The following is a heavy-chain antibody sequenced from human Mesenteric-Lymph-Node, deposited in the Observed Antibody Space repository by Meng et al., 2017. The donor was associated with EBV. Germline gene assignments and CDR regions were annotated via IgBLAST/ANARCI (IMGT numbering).Heavy chain of an antibody. CDR1: GYTLTTYG. J-gene: IGHJ4*02. Sequence: VQLVQSGVEVKKPGASMKVSCKASGYTLTTYGITWVRQAPGQGLEWMGWISGYNGNANYAQKLQGRVTMTTDTSTSTVHMELRSLRSDDTAVYYCARERELTSGARAIDYWGQGTLVTVSS. V-gene: IGHV1-18*01. CDR3: ARERELTSGARAIDY. CDR2: ISGYNGNA. D-gene: IGHD6-19*01.